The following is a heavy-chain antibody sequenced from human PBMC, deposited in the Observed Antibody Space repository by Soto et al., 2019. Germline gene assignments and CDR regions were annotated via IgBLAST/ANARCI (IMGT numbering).Heavy chain of an antibody. CDR2: IIPIFNKV. J-gene: IGHJ4*02. Sequence: QVQLVQSGAEVKKPGSSLKVSCKSSGGTFSSYAISWVRQAPGQGLEWLGGIIPIFNKVNYAQKSQGRVTLTADDSTSTAYMELSSLRSDDTAVYYCARAPIQLCSGDNCYSGLDSWGQGTLVIVSS. V-gene: IGHV1-69*12. D-gene: IGHD2-15*01. CDR3: ARAPIQLCSGDNCYSGLDS. CDR1: GGTFSSYA.